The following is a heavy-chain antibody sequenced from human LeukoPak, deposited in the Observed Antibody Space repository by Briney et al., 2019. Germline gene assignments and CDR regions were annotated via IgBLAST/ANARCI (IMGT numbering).Heavy chain of an antibody. Sequence: GESLKISCKGSGYSFTSYWIGWVRQMPGKGLEWMGIIYPGDSDTRYSPSFQGQVTISADKSISTAYLQWSSLKASDTAMYYCAGQGGVRGVIIYPWFDPWGQGTLVTVSS. CDR3: AGQGGVRGVIIYPWFDP. CDR2: IYPGDSDT. V-gene: IGHV5-51*01. CDR1: GYSFTSYW. D-gene: IGHD3-10*01. J-gene: IGHJ5*02.